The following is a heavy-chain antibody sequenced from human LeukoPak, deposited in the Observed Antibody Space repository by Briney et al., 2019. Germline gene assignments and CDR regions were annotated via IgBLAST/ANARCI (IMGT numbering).Heavy chain of an antibody. CDR2: IKGDGRHT. Sequence: GGSLRLSCAASGFTFSSYWMHWVRQAPGKGLVWVSRIKGDGRHTIYADSVKGRFTISRDNAKNTLYLQMKSLRAEDTAVYYCVRDLDHYDFDSWGQGTLVTVSS. V-gene: IGHV3-74*01. CDR1: GFTFSSYW. J-gene: IGHJ5*01. CDR3: VRDLDHYDFDS. D-gene: IGHD3-16*01.